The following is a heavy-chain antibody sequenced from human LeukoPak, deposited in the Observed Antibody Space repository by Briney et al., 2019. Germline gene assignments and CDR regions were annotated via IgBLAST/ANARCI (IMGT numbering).Heavy chain of an antibody. D-gene: IGHD4-17*01. CDR2: IYTSGST. Sequence: SSETLSLTCIVSGGSISSYYWSWIRQPAGKGLEWIGRIYTSGSTNYNPSLKSRVTMSVDTSKNQFSLKLSSVTAADTAVYYCARESPRGGDYDYWGQGTLVTVSS. V-gene: IGHV4-4*07. CDR3: ARESPRGGDYDY. CDR1: GGSISSYY. J-gene: IGHJ4*02.